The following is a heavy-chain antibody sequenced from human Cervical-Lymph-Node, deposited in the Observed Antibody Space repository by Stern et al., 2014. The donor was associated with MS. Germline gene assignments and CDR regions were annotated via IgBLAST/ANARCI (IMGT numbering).Heavy chain of an antibody. V-gene: IGHV4-59*02. J-gene: IGHJ2*01. CDR1: GGAVSDYY. CDR2: ISDTGTT. D-gene: IGHD2-21*02. Sequence: QLQLQESGPGLVKPSETLSLTCTVSGGAVSDYYWTWIRQRPGKGLEWIGYISDTGTTNYNPSLHSRVTITLDTSQNQVSLRLMSVTAADTAVYYCARDPSTTASDWFFDLWGRGSLVTVSS. CDR3: ARDPSTTASDWFFDL.